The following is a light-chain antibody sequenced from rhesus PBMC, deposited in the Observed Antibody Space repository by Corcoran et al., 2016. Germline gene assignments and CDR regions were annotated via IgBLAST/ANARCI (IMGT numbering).Light chain of an antibody. CDR1: QGISNW. V-gene: IGKV1-69*01. CDR3: QQHDNIPLT. Sequence: DIQMTQSPSSLSASVGDRVTITCRASQGISNWLAWYQQKSGKAPKPPIYGASNLETGVPSRFSGSGSGTDFTHTISRLQPDDVSTYYCQQHDNIPLTFGGGTKVDLK. J-gene: IGKJ4*01. CDR2: GAS.